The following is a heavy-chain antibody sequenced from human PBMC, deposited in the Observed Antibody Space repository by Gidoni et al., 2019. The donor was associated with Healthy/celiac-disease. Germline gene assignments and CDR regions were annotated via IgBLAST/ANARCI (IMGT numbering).Heavy chain of an antibody. CDR3: ARGSVAAAGTWFDP. CDR1: GGSFSGYY. Sequence: QVQLQQWGAGRLRPSETLSLTCAVYGGSFSGYYWSWIRQPPGKGLEWIGEINHSGSTNYNPSLKSRVTISVDTSKNQFSLKLSSVTAADTAVYYCARGSVAAAGTWFDPWGQGTLVTVSS. CDR2: INHSGST. D-gene: IGHD6-13*01. V-gene: IGHV4-34*01. J-gene: IGHJ5*02.